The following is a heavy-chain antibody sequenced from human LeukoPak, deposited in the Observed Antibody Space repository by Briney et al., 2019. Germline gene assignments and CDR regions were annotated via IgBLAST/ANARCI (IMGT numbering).Heavy chain of an antibody. J-gene: IGHJ6*02. CDR1: GYTFTSYD. V-gene: IGHV1-8*01. CDR3: ARGRAVADRYYYYYGMDV. Sequence: ASVKVSCKASGYTFTSYDINWVRQATGQGLEWMGWMNPNSGNTGYAQKFQGRVTMTRNTSISTAYMELSSLRSEDTAVYYCARGRAVADRYYYYYGMDVWGQGTTVTVSS. D-gene: IGHD6-19*01. CDR2: MNPNSGNT.